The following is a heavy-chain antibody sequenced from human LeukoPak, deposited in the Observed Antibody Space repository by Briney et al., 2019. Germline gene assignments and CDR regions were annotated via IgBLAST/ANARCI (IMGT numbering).Heavy chain of an antibody. CDR1: GGSFSGYY. Sequence: SETLSLTCAVYGGSFSGYYWSWIRQPPGKGLEWIGEINHSGSTNYNPSLKSRVTISVDTPKNQFSLKLSSVTAADTAVYYCARGGLTYSNWGQGTLVTVSS. D-gene: IGHD5-12*01. V-gene: IGHV4-34*01. J-gene: IGHJ4*02. CDR3: ARGGLTYSN. CDR2: INHSGST.